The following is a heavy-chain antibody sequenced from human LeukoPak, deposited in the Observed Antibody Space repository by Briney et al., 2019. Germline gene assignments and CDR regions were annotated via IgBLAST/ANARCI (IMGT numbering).Heavy chain of an antibody. J-gene: IGHJ4*02. Sequence: GGSLTLSCTTSGFTFSTSTMTWVRQAPGKGLEWVSTTNSNGGSTYYASSVKGRFSISRDNSRNTLYLRVSSLRAEDTAVYYCARFPYIVGAKDYWGQGTLVTVSS. CDR3: ARFPYIVGAKDY. D-gene: IGHD1-26*01. V-gene: IGHV3-23*01. CDR2: TNSNGGST. CDR1: GFTFSTST.